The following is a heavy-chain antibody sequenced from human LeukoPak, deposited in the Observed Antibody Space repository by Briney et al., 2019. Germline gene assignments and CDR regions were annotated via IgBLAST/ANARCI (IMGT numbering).Heavy chain of an antibody. Sequence: GASVKVSCKASGYSFSDYAIHWVRQAPGQRLEWMGWINAGNGKTKYSQNFQSRVTITRDRSASTAYMELSSLRSEDTSVYYCARGRWTATETTYYLDYWGQGTLVTVSS. CDR2: INAGNGKT. D-gene: IGHD4-17*01. CDR1: GYSFSDYA. J-gene: IGHJ4*02. CDR3: ARGRWTATETTYYLDY. V-gene: IGHV1-3*01.